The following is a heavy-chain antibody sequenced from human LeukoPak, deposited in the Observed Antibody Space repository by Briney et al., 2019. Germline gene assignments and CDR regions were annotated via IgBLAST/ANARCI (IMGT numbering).Heavy chain of an antibody. Sequence: ASVKVSCKASGYTFTSYDINWVRQATGQGLEWMGWMNPNSGNTGYAQKFQGRVTMTRNTSISTAYMELSSLRSEDTAVYYCARDRGCSSTSCYPNYYYYYMDVWGKGTTVTVSS. D-gene: IGHD2-2*01. J-gene: IGHJ6*03. CDR3: ARDRGCSSTSCYPNYYYYYMDV. V-gene: IGHV1-8*01. CDR1: GYTFTSYD. CDR2: MNPNSGNT.